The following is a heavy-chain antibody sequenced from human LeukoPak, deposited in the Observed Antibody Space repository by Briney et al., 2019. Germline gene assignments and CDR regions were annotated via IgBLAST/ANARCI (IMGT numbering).Heavy chain of an antibody. Sequence: SETLSLTCAVYGGSFSGYYWSWIRQPPGKGLEWIGEINHSGSTNYNPSLKSRVTILVDTSKNQFSLKLSSVTAADTAVYYCAVYSYGYRLAYWGQGTLVTVSS. CDR1: GGSFSGYY. V-gene: IGHV4-34*01. J-gene: IGHJ4*02. D-gene: IGHD5-18*01. CDR2: INHSGST. CDR3: AVYSYGYRLAY.